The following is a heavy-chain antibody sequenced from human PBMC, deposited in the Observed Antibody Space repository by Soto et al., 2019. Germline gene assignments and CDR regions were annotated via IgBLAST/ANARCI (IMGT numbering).Heavy chain of an antibody. D-gene: IGHD5-18*01. CDR3: ASFYSSPDY. V-gene: IGHV3-48*02. J-gene: IGHJ4*02. Sequence: GGSLRLSCAASGFTFSTHSINWIRQAPGKGLEWVSYISGSSTIIYYADSVKGRFTISRDNAKNSLYLQMNSLRDEDTAVYYCASFYSSPDYWGQGTLVTVSS. CDR1: GFTFSTHS. CDR2: ISGSSTII.